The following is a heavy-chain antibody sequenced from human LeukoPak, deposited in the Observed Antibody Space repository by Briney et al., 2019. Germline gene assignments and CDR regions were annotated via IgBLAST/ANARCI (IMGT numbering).Heavy chain of an antibody. Sequence: PSETLSLTCTVSGGSVNSGSYYWSWIRQPPGKGLEWIGYIYYSGSTNYNPSLKSRVTISVDTSKNQFSLKLSPVTAADTAVYYCARRYYYGAFDYWGQGTLVTVSS. CDR3: ARRYYYGAFDY. D-gene: IGHD3-10*01. CDR1: GGSVNSGSYY. V-gene: IGHV4-61*01. CDR2: IYYSGST. J-gene: IGHJ4*02.